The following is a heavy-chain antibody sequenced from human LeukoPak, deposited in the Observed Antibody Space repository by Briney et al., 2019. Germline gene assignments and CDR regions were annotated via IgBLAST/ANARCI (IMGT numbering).Heavy chain of an antibody. Sequence: ASVKVSCKASGYTFTGYGISWVRQAPGQGLEWMGWISAYNGNTNYAQKFQGRVTMTTETSTRTAYMELRSLRSDDAAVYYCARIDLVYGSGTYYSSYFEYWGQGTLVTVSS. V-gene: IGHV1-18*01. CDR2: ISAYNGNT. CDR3: ARIDLVYGSGTYYSSYFEY. D-gene: IGHD3-10*01. J-gene: IGHJ4*02. CDR1: GYTFTGYG.